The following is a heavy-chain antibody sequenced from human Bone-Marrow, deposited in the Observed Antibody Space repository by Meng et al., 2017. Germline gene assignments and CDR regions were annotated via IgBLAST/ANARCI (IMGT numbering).Heavy chain of an antibody. V-gene: IGHV1-2*06. Sequence: VQLVRSGAGVKKPGASVKVSCKASGSTFPDYWLHWVRRAPGQGLEWMGRINPKSGDTHYAQRFQGRVTMTGDTSISTAYMELSGLRSDDTAMYYCARDEDISAAGKLFGDYWGQGTLVTVSS. J-gene: IGHJ4*02. CDR3: ARDEDISAAGKLFGDY. D-gene: IGHD6-13*01. CDR2: INPKSGDT. CDR1: GSTFPDYW.